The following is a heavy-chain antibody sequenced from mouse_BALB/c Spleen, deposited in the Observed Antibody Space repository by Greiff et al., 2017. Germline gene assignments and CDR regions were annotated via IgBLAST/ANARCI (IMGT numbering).Heavy chain of an antibody. CDR2: IDPANGNT. CDR1: GFNIKDTY. Sequence: VQLQQSGAELVKPGASVKLSCTASGFNIKDTYMHWVKQRPEQVLEWIGRIDPANGNTKYDPKFQGKATITADTSSNTAYLQLSSLTSEDTAFYYCARGLHYYGFYFDYWGQGTTLTVSS. V-gene: IGHV14-3*02. J-gene: IGHJ2*01. CDR3: ARGLHYYGFYFDY. D-gene: IGHD1-2*01.